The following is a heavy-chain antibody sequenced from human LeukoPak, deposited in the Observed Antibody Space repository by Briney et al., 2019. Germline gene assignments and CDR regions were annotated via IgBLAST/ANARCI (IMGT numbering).Heavy chain of an antibody. CDR1: GYTFTGYY. CDR2: INPNSGGT. Sequence: ASVKVSCKASGYTFTGYYMHRVRQAPGQGLEWMGWINPNSGGTNYAQKFQGRVTMTRDTSISTAYMELSRLRSDDTAVYYCARENVYSSSSGSNWFDPWGQGTLVTVSS. V-gene: IGHV1-2*02. D-gene: IGHD6-6*01. J-gene: IGHJ5*02. CDR3: ARENVYSSSSGSNWFDP.